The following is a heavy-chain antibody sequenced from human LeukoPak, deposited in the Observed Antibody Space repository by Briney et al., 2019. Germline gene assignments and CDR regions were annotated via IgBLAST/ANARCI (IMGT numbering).Heavy chain of an antibody. Sequence: SETLSLTCAVYGGSFSGYYWSWIRQPPGKGLEWIGDINHSGSTNYNPSLKSRVTISVDTSKNQFSLKLSSVTAADTAVYYCARVGRITMVRGVLYYFDYWGQGTLVTVSS. D-gene: IGHD3-10*01. CDR1: GGSFSGYY. CDR3: ARVGRITMVRGVLYYFDY. CDR2: INHSGST. J-gene: IGHJ4*02. V-gene: IGHV4-34*01.